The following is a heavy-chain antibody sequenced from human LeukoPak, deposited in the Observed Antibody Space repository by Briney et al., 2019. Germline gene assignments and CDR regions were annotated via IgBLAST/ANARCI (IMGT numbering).Heavy chain of an antibody. V-gene: IGHV4-31*03. D-gene: IGHD4-17*01. Sequence: SETLSLACTVSGGSISSGGYYWSWIRQHPGKGLEWIGYIYYSGSTYYNPSLKSRVTISVDTSKNQFSLKLSSVTAADTAVYYCAREYATVTTPYFDYWGQGTLVTVSS. J-gene: IGHJ4*02. CDR1: GGSISSGGYY. CDR2: IYYSGST. CDR3: AREYATVTTPYFDY.